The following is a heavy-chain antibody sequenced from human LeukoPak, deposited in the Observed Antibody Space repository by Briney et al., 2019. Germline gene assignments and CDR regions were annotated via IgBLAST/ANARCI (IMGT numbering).Heavy chain of an antibody. V-gene: IGHV1-18*01. CDR1: GYTFSSYG. CDR3: ATNIAVAGGDYYFDY. CDR2: ISGYNGNT. D-gene: IGHD6-19*01. Sequence: ASVTVSCKASGYTFSSYGISWVRQAPGQGLEWMGWISGYNGNTNYAQKLQGRVTMTTDTSTSTAYMELRSLRSDDSAVYYCATNIAVAGGDYYFDYWGQGTLVTVSS. J-gene: IGHJ4*02.